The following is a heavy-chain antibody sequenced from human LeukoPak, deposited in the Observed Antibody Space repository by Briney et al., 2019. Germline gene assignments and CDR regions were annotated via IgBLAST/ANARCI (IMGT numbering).Heavy chain of an antibody. J-gene: IGHJ4*02. CDR1: GFTFSSYG. D-gene: IGHD3-10*01. V-gene: IGHV3-30*02. CDR3: AKEMYYYGSVTF. CDR2: IRYEGSNK. Sequence: GGSLRLSCAASGFTFSSYGMHWVRQAPGKGLEWVAFIRYEGSNKYYADSVKGRFTISRDNSKNTLYLQMNSLRAEDTAVYYCAKEMYYYGSVTFWGQGTLVTVSS.